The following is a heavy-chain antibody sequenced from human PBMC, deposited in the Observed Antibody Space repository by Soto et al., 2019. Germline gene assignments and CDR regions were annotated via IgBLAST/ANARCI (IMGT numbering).Heavy chain of an antibody. Sequence: ASVRVSCKASGGTFSSYAISWVRQAPGQGLEWLGGIIPIFGTANYAQKFQGRVTVTADEPRSPAYMELRSLRSEDTAVYYCARDRSGYPARGHDFAIWGQGTMVTVSS. CDR2: IIPIFGTA. CDR1: GGTFSSYA. CDR3: ARDRSGYPARGHDFAI. V-gene: IGHV1-69*13. D-gene: IGHD3-3*01. J-gene: IGHJ3*02.